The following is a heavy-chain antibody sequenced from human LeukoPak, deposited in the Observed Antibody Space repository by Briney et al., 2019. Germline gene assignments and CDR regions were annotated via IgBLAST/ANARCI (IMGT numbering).Heavy chain of an antibody. CDR2: TYYRSTWYN. V-gene: IGHV6-1*01. J-gene: IGHJ5*02. CDR3: ARRLTQYDCFDP. D-gene: IGHD2-2*01. Sequence: SQTLSLTCAISGDSVSSDSVTWNWIRQSPSRGLEWLGRTYYRSTWYNDYAVSVRGRITVNPDTSKNQFSLHLNSVTPEDTAVYYCARRLTQYDCFDPWGQGILVTVSP. CDR1: GDSVSSDSVT.